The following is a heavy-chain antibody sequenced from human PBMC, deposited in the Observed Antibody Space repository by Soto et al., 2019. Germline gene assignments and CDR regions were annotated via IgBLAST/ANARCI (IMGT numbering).Heavy chain of an antibody. Sequence: PSETLSLTCTVSGVSISSSSYYWVLIRQPPGKGLEWIGSIFYSGSTYYNPSLKSRVTISVDTSKNQFSLKLSSVTAADTAVYYCARHDSFNSGSILDYWGHGTWVTVTS. J-gene: IGHJ4*01. CDR2: IFYSGST. CDR3: ARHDSFNSGSILDY. CDR1: GVSISSSSYY. D-gene: IGHD6-25*01. V-gene: IGHV4-39*01.